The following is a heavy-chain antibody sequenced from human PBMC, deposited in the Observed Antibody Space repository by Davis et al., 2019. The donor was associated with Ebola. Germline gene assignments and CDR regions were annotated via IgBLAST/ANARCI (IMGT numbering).Heavy chain of an antibody. V-gene: IGHV3-30*03. CDR1: GFTFSSYG. Sequence: GESLKISCAASGFTFSSYGMHWVRQAPGKGLEWVAVISYDGSNKYYADSVKGRFTISRDNAKNTLYLQMNSLRAEGTDVYYCARRVFPWGQGTLVTVSS. D-gene: IGHD3-10*01. J-gene: IGHJ5*02. CDR3: ARRVFP. CDR2: ISYDGSNK.